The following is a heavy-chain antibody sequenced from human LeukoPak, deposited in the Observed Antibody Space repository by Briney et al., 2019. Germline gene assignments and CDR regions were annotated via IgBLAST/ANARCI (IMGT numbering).Heavy chain of an antibody. CDR1: GGSISSGGYY. V-gene: IGHV4-30-2*01. J-gene: IGHJ6*03. D-gene: IGHD3-3*01. Sequence: SSETLSLTCTVSGGSISSGGYYWSWIRQPPGKGLEWIGYIYHSGSTYYNPSLKSRVTISVDTSKNQFSLKLSSVTAADTAVYYCARHGKEYYDFWSGYYTGLYYYYMDVWGKGTTVTVSS. CDR3: ARHGKEYYDFWSGYYTGLYYYYMDV. CDR2: IYHSGST.